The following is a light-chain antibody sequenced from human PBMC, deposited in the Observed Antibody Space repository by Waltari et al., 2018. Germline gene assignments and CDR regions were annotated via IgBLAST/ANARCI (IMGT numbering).Light chain of an antibody. Sequence: DIVLTQSPDSLALSLGERAPISCRSSQSVLSSTNSSNYLAWYQQRPGQPPKLLFYWASTRVSGVPDRFDGSGSGTDFTLTISSLQAEDLAVYYCQQYYTTPCTFGQGTRLEIK. V-gene: IGKV4-1*01. J-gene: IGKJ2*02. CDR3: QQYYTTPCT. CDR2: WAS. CDR1: QSVLSSTNSSNY.